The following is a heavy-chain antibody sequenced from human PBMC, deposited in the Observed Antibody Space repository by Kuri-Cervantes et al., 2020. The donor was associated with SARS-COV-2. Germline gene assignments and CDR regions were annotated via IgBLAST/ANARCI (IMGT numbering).Heavy chain of an antibody. D-gene: IGHD2-21*01. J-gene: IGHJ4*02. V-gene: IGHV3-13*01. CDR1: GFTFSSYD. CDR3: TREIRGYYSAY. CDR2: IGTAGDT. Sequence: GESLKISCAASGFTFSSYDMHWVRQATGKGLEWVSAIGTAGDTYYPGSVKGRFTISRENAKNSLYLQMNSLRAGDTAVYYCTREIRGYYSAYWGQGTLVTVSS.